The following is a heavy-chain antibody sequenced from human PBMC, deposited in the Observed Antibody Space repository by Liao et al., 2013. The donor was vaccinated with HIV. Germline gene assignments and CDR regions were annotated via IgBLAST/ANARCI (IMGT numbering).Heavy chain of an antibody. CDR3: ARGAGYSYGRRMDI. CDR2: IYTGMSTTGTT. D-gene: IGHD5-18*01. CDR1: GDLIRRDNYY. Sequence: QVRLQESGPGLVKPSQTLSLTCTVSGDLIRRDNYYWTWIRQPAGKGLEWIGHIYTGMSTTGTTNYNPSLKSRVSISADTSSNHVSLKLTSVTAADTAVYYCARGAGYSYGRRMDIWGQGTMVTVSS. V-gene: IGHV4-61*02. J-gene: IGHJ3*02.